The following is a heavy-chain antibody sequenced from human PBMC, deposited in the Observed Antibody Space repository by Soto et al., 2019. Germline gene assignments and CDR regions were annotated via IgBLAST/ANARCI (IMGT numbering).Heavy chain of an antibody. D-gene: IGHD3-22*01. CDR2: IYTSGST. V-gene: IGHV4-4*07. Sequence: SETLSLTCTVSGGSISRYYWSWIRQPAGKGLEWIGRIYTSGSTNYNPSLKSRVTMTRSTSISKAYMELSSLRSEDTAGYYCARGGYYYDSSAYYRPFHYWGQGTLVTVSS. CDR1: GGSISRYY. CDR3: ARGGYYYDSSAYYRPFHY. J-gene: IGHJ4*02.